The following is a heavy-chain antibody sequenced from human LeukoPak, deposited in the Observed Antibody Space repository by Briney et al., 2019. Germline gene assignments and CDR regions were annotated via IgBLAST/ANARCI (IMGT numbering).Heavy chain of an antibody. V-gene: IGHV4-59*11. D-gene: IGHD3-22*01. J-gene: IGHJ3*02. CDR1: GGSLSRHY. CDR3: ARESHSSGYLNAFDI. CDR2: IYYSGST. Sequence: SEALSLTCTVSGGSLSRHYWSWIRQPPGKGLEWIGYIYYSGSTNYNPSLKSRVTISVDTSKNQFSLKLSSVTAADPAVYYCARESHSSGYLNAFDIWSQGTMVTVSS.